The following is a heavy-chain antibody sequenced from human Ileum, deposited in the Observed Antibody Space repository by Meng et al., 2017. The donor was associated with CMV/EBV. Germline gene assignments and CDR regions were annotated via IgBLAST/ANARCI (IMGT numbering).Heavy chain of an antibody. Sequence: EVGVGGGWGGLVPPGASLRSPCAASGFSFTYTWMHVVRQTPGKGLVWVSRINPDGGTINYADSVKGRFTISRDNAKNTLYLQMNNLRDEDTAVYYCATAGNYRLDHWGQGTLVTVSS. CDR2: INPDGGTI. V-gene: IGHV3-74*01. D-gene: IGHD1-7*01. J-gene: IGHJ4*02. CDR3: ATAGNYRLDH. CDR1: GFSFTYTW.